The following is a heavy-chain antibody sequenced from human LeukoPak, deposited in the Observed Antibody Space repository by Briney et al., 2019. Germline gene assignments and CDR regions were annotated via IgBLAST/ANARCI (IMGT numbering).Heavy chain of an antibody. J-gene: IGHJ5*02. CDR2: INPSGSST. V-gene: IGHV1-46*01. CDR3: ARDNSVGDYAWWFDP. D-gene: IGHD1-26*01. CDR1: GHTFTASY. Sequence: ASVKVSCKASGHTFTASYVHWVRQAPGQGLEWMGLINPSGSSTIYAQKFQGRVTMTRDMSTSTDYMELSSLRSEDTAVYYCARDNSVGDYAWWFDPWGQGTLVTVSS.